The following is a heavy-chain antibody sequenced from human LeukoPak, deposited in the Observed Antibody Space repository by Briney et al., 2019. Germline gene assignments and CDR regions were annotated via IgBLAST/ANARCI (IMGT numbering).Heavy chain of an antibody. CDR1: GGSISPYY. CDR2: IYYSGST. J-gene: IGHJ6*03. V-gene: IGHV4-59*01. Sequence: PSETLSLTCTVSGGSISPYYWSWIRQPPGKGLEGIGYIYYSGSTNYNPPLKSRVTISVDTSKNQCSLKLSSVTAADTAVYYCARAFYPGYYSYMAVWGKGTTVTVSS. D-gene: IGHD3-3*02. CDR3: ARAFYPGYYSYMAV.